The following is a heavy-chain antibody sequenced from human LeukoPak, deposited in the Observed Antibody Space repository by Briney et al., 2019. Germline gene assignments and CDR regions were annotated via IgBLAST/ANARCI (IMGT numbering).Heavy chain of an antibody. J-gene: IGHJ4*02. V-gene: IGHV3-7*03. Sequence: GGSLRLSCVASGLDFSTSWMSWVRQSPGKGLEWVASIKNGGSEKYYRDSVKGRYTISRDNSKNTLYLQMNSLRAEDTAVYYCARRAGIAVAGAFDYWGQGTLVTVSS. D-gene: IGHD6-19*01. CDR1: GLDFSTSW. CDR2: IKNGGSEK. CDR3: ARRAGIAVAGAFDY.